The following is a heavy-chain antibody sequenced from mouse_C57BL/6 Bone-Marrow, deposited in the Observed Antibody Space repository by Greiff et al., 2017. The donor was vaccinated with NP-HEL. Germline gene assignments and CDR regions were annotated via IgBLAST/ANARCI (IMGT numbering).Heavy chain of an antibody. Sequence: VKLVESGPGLVAPSQSLSITCTVSGLSLTSYGVDWVRQPPGKGLEWLGVIWGGGSTNYNSALMSRLSISKDNSKSQVFLKMNSLQTDDTAMYYCATLITTGVADYAKDYWGQGTSVTVSS. CDR2: IWGGGST. D-gene: IGHD1-1*01. V-gene: IGHV2-9*01. CDR3: ATLITTGVADYAKDY. J-gene: IGHJ4*01. CDR1: GLSLTSYG.